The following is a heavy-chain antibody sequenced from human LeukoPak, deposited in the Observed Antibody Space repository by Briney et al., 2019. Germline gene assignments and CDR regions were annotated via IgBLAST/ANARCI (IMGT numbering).Heavy chain of an antibody. J-gene: IGHJ4*02. CDR1: GFTFSSYS. D-gene: IGHD2-2*01. V-gene: IGHV3-21*01. Sequence: PGGSLRLSCAASGFTFSSYSVNWVRQAPGKGLEWVSSISSSSSFIYYADSVKGRFTISRDNPKNTLYLQMNSLRAEGTAVYYCARAQLYGAGDYWGQGTLVTVSS. CDR3: ARAQLYGAGDY. CDR2: ISSSSSFI.